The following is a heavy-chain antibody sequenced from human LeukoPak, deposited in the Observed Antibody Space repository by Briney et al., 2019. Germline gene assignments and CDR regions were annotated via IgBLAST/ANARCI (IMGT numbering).Heavy chain of an antibody. CDR2: IKQDGSEK. CDR1: GDYW. Sequence: GGSLRLSYAASGDYWMSWVRQAPGKGLEWVANIKQDGSEKYYVDSVKGRFTISRDNAKNSLYLQMNCLRAEDTAVYYCAGSSGWARYFDYWGQGTLVTVSS. V-gene: IGHV3-7*05. D-gene: IGHD6-19*01. J-gene: IGHJ4*02. CDR3: AGSSGWARYFDY.